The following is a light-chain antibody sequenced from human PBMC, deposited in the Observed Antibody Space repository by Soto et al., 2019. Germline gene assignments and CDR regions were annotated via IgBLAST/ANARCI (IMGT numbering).Light chain of an antibody. CDR2: DTN. V-gene: IGLV7-46*01. CDR1: TGAVTSGHY. CDR3: LLAYGGGGEV. Sequence: QTVVTQEPSLTVSPGGTVTLTCGSSTGAVTSGHYPYWFQQKPGQAPRTLIYDTNNKHSWTPARFAGSLIGGKAALTLSGAQPEDEAEYYCLLAYGGGGEVFGGGTKLTVL. J-gene: IGLJ3*02.